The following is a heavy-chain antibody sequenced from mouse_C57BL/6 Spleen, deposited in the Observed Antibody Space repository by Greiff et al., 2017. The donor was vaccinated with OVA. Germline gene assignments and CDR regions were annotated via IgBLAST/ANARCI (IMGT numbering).Heavy chain of an antibody. D-gene: IGHD1-1*02. CDR2: INPNNGGT. CDR1: GYTFTDYN. Sequence: VHVKQSGPELVKPGASVKMSCKASGYTFTDYNMHWVKQSHGKSLEWIGYINPNNGGTSYNQKFKGKATLTVNKSSSTAYMELRSLTSEDSAVYYCAILWPHYFDYWGQGTTLTVSS. J-gene: IGHJ2*01. CDR3: AILWPHYFDY. V-gene: IGHV1-22*01.